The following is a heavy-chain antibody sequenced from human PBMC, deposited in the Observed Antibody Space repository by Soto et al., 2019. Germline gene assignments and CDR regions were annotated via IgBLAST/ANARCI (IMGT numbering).Heavy chain of an antibody. CDR3: AKVLTIPTRDCFDP. D-gene: IGHD2-2*02. CDR2: ITSGGST. J-gene: IGHJ5*02. CDR1: GFSFSSYA. Sequence: GGSLGLSCAASGFSFSSYAMTWVRQAPGKGLQWVSIITSGGSTYYADSVKGQFTISRDNSKNTLYLQMNSLRAEDTAVYYCAKVLTIPTRDCFDPWGQGTLVTVSS. V-gene: IGHV3-23*01.